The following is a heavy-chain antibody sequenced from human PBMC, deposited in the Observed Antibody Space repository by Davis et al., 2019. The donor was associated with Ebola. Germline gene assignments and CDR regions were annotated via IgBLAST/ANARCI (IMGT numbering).Heavy chain of an antibody. CDR1: GGSFSDYY. CDR2: INHSGST. CDR3: ARCRVVVAAIYYYYYDMDV. J-gene: IGHJ6*02. D-gene: IGHD2-15*01. Sequence: SETLSLTCAVYGGSFSDYYWSWIRQPPGKGLEWIGEINHSGSTNYNPSLKSRVTISVDTSKNQFSLKLSSVTAADTAVYYCARCRVVVAAIYYYYYDMDVWGQGTTVTVSS. V-gene: IGHV4-34*01.